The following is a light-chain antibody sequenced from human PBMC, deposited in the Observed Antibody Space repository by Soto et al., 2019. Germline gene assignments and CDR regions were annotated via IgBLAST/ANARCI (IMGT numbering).Light chain of an antibody. Sequence: EIVLTQSPGILSLSPGERANLSCRASQSLSSNYLAWYQQRPGQSPRLLVYGASSRATGIPDRFSGSGFGTYFALTISSLEPEDSAVYYCHQYDNAPFTFGHGTRVGIK. CDR3: HQYDNAPFT. CDR1: QSLSSNY. V-gene: IGKV3-20*01. J-gene: IGKJ3*01. CDR2: GAS.